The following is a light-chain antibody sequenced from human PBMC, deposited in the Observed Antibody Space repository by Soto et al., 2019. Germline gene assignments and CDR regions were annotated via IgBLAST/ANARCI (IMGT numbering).Light chain of an antibody. V-gene: IGKV3-20*01. Sequence: EIVVTQSPGTLSLSPGERATLSCRASQSVSNNYLAWYQQKPGQAPRLLIYGASNRATGIPDRISGSGSGTDFTITISRLEPDDFAVYYWQQYGSSGTFGQGTKVEIK. CDR2: GAS. CDR1: QSVSNNY. CDR3: QQYGSSGT. J-gene: IGKJ1*01.